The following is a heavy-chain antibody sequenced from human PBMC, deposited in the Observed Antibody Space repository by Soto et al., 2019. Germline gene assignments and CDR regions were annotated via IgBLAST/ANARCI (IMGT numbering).Heavy chain of an antibody. D-gene: IGHD1-1*01. CDR1: GFTFSSYA. J-gene: IGHJ4*02. CDR2: ISYDGSNK. V-gene: IGHV3-30-3*01. Sequence: QVQLVESGGGVVQPGRSLRLSCAASGFTFSSYAMHWVRQAPGKGLEWVAVISYDGSNKYYADSVKGRFTISRDNSKNTLYLQMNSLRAEDTAVYYGARLLERRPAHYFDYWGQGTLVTVSS. CDR3: ARLLERRPAHYFDY.